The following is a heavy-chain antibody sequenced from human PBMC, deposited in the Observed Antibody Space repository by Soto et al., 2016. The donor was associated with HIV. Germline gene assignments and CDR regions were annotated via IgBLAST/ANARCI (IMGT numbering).Heavy chain of an antibody. CDR2: IKSKSDGGTP. Sequence: EVQLVESGGGLVKPGESIRLSCAASGFTFSNAWMSWVRQAPGKGLEWVGRIKSKSDGGTPDHAAPVKGRFTISRDDSKNTLYLQMNSLKIEDTAVYYCTKDVGPDIAAARWFDPWGQGTLVTVSS. CDR3: TKDVGPDIAAARWFDP. V-gene: IGHV3-15*01. D-gene: IGHD6-13*01. CDR1: GFTFSNAW. J-gene: IGHJ5*02.